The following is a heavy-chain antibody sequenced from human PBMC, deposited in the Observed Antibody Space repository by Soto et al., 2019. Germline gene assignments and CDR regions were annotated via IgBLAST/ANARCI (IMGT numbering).Heavy chain of an antibody. J-gene: IGHJ3*01. Sequence: QVQLVESGGGVVQPGRSLRLSCAASGFTFSSYGMHWVRQAPGKGLEWVAVISYDGSKKYYADSVKGRFTISRDSSMNALYLQMNSLRAQDTAVYYCAKVFDYGDFGRLGAFDLWGQWT. CDR3: AKVFDYGDFGRLGAFDL. CDR1: GFTFSSYG. V-gene: IGHV3-30*18. D-gene: IGHD4-17*01. CDR2: ISYDGSKK.